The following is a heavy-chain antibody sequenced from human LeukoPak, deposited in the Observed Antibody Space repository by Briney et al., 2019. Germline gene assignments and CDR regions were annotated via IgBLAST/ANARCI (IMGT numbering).Heavy chain of an antibody. V-gene: IGHV3-48*04. D-gene: IGHD5-24*01. CDR3: AREGDGYIPDY. CDR1: GFTFSSYS. CDR2: ISSSSSTI. Sequence: GGSLRLSCAASGFTFSSYSMNWVRQAPGKGLEWVSYISSSSSTIYYADSVKGRFTISRDNAKNSLYLQMNSLRAEDTAVYYCAREGDGYIPDYWGQGTLVTVSS. J-gene: IGHJ4*02.